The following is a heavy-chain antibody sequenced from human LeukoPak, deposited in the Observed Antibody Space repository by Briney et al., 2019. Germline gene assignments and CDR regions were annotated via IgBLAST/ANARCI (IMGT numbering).Heavy chain of an antibody. V-gene: IGHV5-51*01. CDR1: GYGFFGYW. CDR3: ATSRYTWLGDY. CDR2: IYPDDSKT. J-gene: IGHJ4*02. Sequence: GESLKISCKGSGYGFFGYWIGWARQMPGKGLEWMGIIYPDDSKTRYSPSFQGQVTMSADKSINTAYLQWSSLKASDTAMYYCATSRYTWLGDYWGQGALVTVSS. D-gene: IGHD3-9*01.